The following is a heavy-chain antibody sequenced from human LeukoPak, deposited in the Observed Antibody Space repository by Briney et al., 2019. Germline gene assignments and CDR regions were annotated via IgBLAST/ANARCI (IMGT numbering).Heavy chain of an antibody. CDR1: GFTFSAYA. D-gene: IGHD1-1*01. CDR3: VKITSVTGGDC. CDR2: ISSNGGSS. V-gene: IGHV3-64D*09. Sequence: HPGGSLRLSCSASGFTFSAYAMYWVRQAPGKGLEYVSGISSNGGSSFYADSVKGRFTISRDNSKNTLHLQMSSLRAEDTAVYYCVKITSVTGGDCWGQGTRLTVSS. J-gene: IGHJ4*02.